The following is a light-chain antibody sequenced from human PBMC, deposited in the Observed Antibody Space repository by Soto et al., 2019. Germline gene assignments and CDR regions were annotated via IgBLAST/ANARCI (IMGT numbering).Light chain of an antibody. CDR3: QQYNNWLWT. CDR1: QSVNSS. V-gene: IGKV3-15*01. Sequence: EIVMTQSPATVSVSPGERATLSCRASQSVNSSLVWYQHKPGQAPRLLIYGASTRATGIPARFSGSGSGTDFTLTISSLQSEDFALYYCQQYNNWLWTFGQGTRVEIK. CDR2: GAS. J-gene: IGKJ1*01.